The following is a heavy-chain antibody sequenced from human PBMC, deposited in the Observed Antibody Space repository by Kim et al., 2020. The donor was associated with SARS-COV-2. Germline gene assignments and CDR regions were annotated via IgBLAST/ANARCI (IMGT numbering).Heavy chain of an antibody. Sequence: RTYSADSVKGRFTTSRDNSKNTLYLQMNSLRAEDTAVYYCAKEQNWGGPGWGQGTLVTVSS. CDR2: RT. D-gene: IGHD7-27*01. V-gene: IGHV3-23*01. CDR3: AKEQNWGGPG. J-gene: IGHJ4*02.